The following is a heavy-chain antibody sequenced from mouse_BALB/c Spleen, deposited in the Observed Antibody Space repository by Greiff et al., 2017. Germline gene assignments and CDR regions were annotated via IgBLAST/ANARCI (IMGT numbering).Heavy chain of an antibody. CDR1: GYAFTNYL. Sequence: VQLQQSGAELVRPGTSVKVSCKASGYAFTNYLIEWVKQRPGQGLEWIGVINPGSGGTNYNEKFKAKATLTADKSSSTAYMQLSSLTSDDSAVYFCARHYRYDDAMDYWGQGTSVTVSS. J-gene: IGHJ4*01. CDR2: INPGSGGT. V-gene: IGHV1-54*01. D-gene: IGHD2-14*01. CDR3: ARHYRYDDAMDY.